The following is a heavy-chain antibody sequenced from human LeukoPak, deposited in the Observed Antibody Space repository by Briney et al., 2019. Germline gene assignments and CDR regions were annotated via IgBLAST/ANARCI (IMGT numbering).Heavy chain of an antibody. CDR2: ISHDGNDK. D-gene: IGHD1-14*01. CDR3: ARDAGTWGYGYNFDY. Sequence: PRRSLRLSCAASGFTLRSYGMHWVRQAPGKGLEWVAVISHDGNDKYYGDSLKGRFTISRDNSKNTLYLQMNSLRAEDTAVYYCARDAGTWGYGYNFDYWGQGTLVSVSS. V-gene: IGHV3-30*03. CDR1: GFTLRSYG. J-gene: IGHJ4*02.